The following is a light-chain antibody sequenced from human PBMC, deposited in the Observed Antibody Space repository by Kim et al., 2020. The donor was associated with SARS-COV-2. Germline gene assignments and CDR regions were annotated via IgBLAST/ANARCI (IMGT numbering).Light chain of an antibody. Sequence: QSVLTQPPSASGTPGQRVTISCSRSSSNIGSNTVTWYKQLPGTAPKLLIYNDNQRPSGVPDRFSGSKSGTSASLAISGLQSDDEADYYCSAWDDALNGDWVFGGGTQLTVL. CDR3: SAWDDALNGDWV. J-gene: IGLJ3*02. CDR1: SSNIGSNT. V-gene: IGLV1-44*01. CDR2: NDN.